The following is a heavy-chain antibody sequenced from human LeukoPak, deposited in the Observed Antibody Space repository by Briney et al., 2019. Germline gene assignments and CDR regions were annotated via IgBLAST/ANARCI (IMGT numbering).Heavy chain of an antibody. CDR2: VYYSGST. J-gene: IGHJ4*02. V-gene: IGHV4-59*02. D-gene: IGHD2-15*01. Sequence: PSETLSLTCVVSRGSVSGYYWGWIRQPPGRGLEWIGYVYYSGSTNYNPSFKSRITISVDTSRNQFSLQLSSVTAADTAVYYCARIHRYCSGGACYVLDNWGQGTLVAVYS. CDR3: ARIHRYCSGGACYVLDN. CDR1: RGSVSGYY.